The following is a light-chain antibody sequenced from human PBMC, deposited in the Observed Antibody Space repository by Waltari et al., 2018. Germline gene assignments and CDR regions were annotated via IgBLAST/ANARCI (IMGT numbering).Light chain of an antibody. CDR3: AAWDDRLSGYV. J-gene: IGLJ1*01. V-gene: IGLV1-47*01. Sequence: QSVLTQPPSASGTPGQRVTISCSGSNSNVESHYVYWYQQVPGTAPKLLIYTTSQRPSGVPDRFSGSKSGTSASLAISGLRSEDEADYYCAAWDDRLSGYVFGSGTSVTVL. CDR1: NSNVESHY. CDR2: TTS.